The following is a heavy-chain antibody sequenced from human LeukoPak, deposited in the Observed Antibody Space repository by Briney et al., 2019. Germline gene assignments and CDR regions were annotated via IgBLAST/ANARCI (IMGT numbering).Heavy chain of an antibody. D-gene: IGHD4-17*01. CDR2: ISGSGGST. J-gene: IGHJ4*02. CDR1: GFTFSSYA. CDR3: AKDTTVTTYYYFDY. V-gene: IGHV3-23*01. Sequence: SGGSLRLSCAASGFTFSSYAMSWVRQAPGKGLEWVSAISGSGGSTYYADSVKGRFTISRDNSKNTLYLQMNSLRAEDTAVYYCAKDTTVTTYYYFDYWGQGTLVTVSS.